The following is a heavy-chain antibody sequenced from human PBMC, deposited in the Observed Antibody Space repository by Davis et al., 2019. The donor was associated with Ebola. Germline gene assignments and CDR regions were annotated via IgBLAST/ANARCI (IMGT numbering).Heavy chain of an antibody. V-gene: IGHV3-74*01. CDR2: ISGDGSTT. Sequence: GESLKISCAASGFSFSAYWMHWVRQAPGKGLVWVSRISGDGSTTSYADSVRGRFTVSRDNARNTLYLQMNSLKTEDTAVYYCTTFPPTVTARDFWGQGTLVTVSS. CDR1: GFSFSAYW. CDR3: TTFPPTVTARDF. D-gene: IGHD4-17*01. J-gene: IGHJ4*02.